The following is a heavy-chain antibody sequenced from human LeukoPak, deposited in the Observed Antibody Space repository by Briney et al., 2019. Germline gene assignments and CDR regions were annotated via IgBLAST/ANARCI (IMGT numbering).Heavy chain of an antibody. Sequence: GGSLRLSCAASGFSFSNYWMCWVRQAPGKGLVCVSRINSDGSTTTYADSVKGRFTISRDNAKDTLYLQMNSLRAEDSALYYCARIRESLGLGAFDIWGQGTMVTVSS. CDR3: ARIRESLGLGAFDI. CDR2: INSDGSTT. V-gene: IGHV3-74*03. CDR1: GFSFSNYW. D-gene: IGHD7-27*01. J-gene: IGHJ3*02.